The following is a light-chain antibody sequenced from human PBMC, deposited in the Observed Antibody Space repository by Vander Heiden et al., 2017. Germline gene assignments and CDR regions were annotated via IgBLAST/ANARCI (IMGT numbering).Light chain of an antibody. CDR2: YNT. CDR1: NIGRKT. V-gene: IGLV3-21*04. J-gene: IGLJ1*01. Sequence: SYVLNQPPSLSVAPGKTATITCGGDNIGRKTVHWYQQMPGQAPVLVIYYNTDRHSGIPERFSGSKSGNTATLTISRVEAGDEADYYCQVWDNDSDHFYVFRTGTKVTVL. CDR3: QVWDNDSDHFYV.